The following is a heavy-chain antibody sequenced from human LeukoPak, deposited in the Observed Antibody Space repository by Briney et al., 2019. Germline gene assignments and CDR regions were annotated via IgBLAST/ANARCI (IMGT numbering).Heavy chain of an antibody. CDR2: INPNSGGT. CDR3: ARDRIPRSSSWYFVRDLDFDY. D-gene: IGHD6-13*01. Sequence: GASVKVSCKASGYTFTGYYMHWVRQAPGQGLEWMGWINPNSGGTNYAQKFQGRVTMTRDTSISTAYMELSRLRSDDTAVYYCARDRIPRSSSWYFVRDLDFDYWGQGTLVTVSS. CDR1: GYTFTGYY. V-gene: IGHV1-2*02. J-gene: IGHJ4*02.